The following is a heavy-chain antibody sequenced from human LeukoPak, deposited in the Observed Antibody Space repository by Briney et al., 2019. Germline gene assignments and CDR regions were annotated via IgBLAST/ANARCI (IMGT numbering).Heavy chain of an antibody. D-gene: IGHD6-13*01. CDR3: AKDRQIAAAGTGFED. CDR2: ISSTGGTI. Sequence: GGSLRLSCAASGFTFRNYLMNWVRQAPGKGLEWVSFISSTGGTIYYADSVKGRFTVSRDDAKNSLYLQMNSLRAEDTAVYYCAKDRQIAAAGTGFEDWGQGTLVTVSS. CDR1: GFTFRNYL. V-gene: IGHV3-48*04. J-gene: IGHJ4*02.